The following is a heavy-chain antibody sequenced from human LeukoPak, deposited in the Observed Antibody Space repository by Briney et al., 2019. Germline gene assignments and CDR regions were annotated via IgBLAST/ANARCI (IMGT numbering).Heavy chain of an antibody. CDR1: GFTFSSYA. V-gene: IGHV3-30-3*01. J-gene: IGHJ4*02. CDR2: ISYDGSNK. CDR3: ARARDDFVVVPAAIRYDFDY. D-gene: IGHD2-2*02. Sequence: GRSLGLSCAASGFTFSSYAMHWVRQAPGKGLEWVAVISYDGSNKYYADSVKGRFTISRDNSKNTLYLQMNSLRAEDTAVYYCARARDDFVVVPAAIRYDFDYWGQGTLVTVSS.